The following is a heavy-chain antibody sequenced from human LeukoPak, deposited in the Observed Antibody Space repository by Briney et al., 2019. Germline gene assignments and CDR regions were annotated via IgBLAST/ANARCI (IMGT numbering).Heavy chain of an antibody. CDR3: ARGAHYDFWSGYYGLDY. J-gene: IGHJ4*02. D-gene: IGHD3-3*01. CDR1: GYTFTSYA. Sequence: GASLKDSCKAPGYTFTSYAMNWGRQAPGQGLGWMGWIKTNTGNPTYAQGFTGRFSFSLDTYVSTAYLQISSLNAEDTAVYYCARGAHYDFWSGYYGLDYWGQGTLVTVSS. CDR2: IKTNTGNP. V-gene: IGHV7-4-1*02.